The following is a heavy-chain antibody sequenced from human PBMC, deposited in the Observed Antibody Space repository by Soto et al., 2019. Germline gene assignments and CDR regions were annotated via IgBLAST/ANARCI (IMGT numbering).Heavy chain of an antibody. CDR2: IYYSGST. Sequence: SETLSLTCAVSGGSVSSGSYYWSWIRQPPGKGLEWIGYIYYSGSTSYNPSLESRVTISVDTSKNQFSLKLSSVTAADTAVYYCARYNYGDYGTIDYWGQGTLVTVSS. CDR3: ARYNYGDYGTIDY. D-gene: IGHD4-17*01. J-gene: IGHJ4*02. CDR1: GGSVSSGSYY. V-gene: IGHV4-61*01.